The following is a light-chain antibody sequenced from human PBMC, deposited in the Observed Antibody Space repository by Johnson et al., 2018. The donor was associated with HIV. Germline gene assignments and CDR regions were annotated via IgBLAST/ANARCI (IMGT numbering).Light chain of an antibody. CDR2: ENH. V-gene: IGLV1-51*02. Sequence: QSVLTQPPSLSAAPGQRVTISCSGSSSNIGNNYVSWYQQLPGTAPRLLVYENHRRPSGIPDRFSGSKSGTSATLDITGLQTGDEADYYCGTWDTSLSASYVFGTGTEVTVL. CDR1: SSNIGNNY. CDR3: GTWDTSLSASYV. J-gene: IGLJ1*01.